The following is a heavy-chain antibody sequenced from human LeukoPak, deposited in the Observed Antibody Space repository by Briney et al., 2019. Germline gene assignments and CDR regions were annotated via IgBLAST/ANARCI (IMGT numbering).Heavy chain of an antibody. V-gene: IGHV1-18*01. D-gene: IGHD1-26*01. CDR2: SGAYIGNT. CDR3: ARGVRGSQKLDY. J-gene: IGHJ4*02. CDR1: GYVFSSFG. Sequence: ASVKVSCKASGYVFSSFGVCWVRQAPGQGLEWMGWSGAYIGNTNYAQKFQGRLTMTTDASTSIAYMELRSLRSDDTAVYYCARGVRGSQKLDYWGQGTLVTVSS.